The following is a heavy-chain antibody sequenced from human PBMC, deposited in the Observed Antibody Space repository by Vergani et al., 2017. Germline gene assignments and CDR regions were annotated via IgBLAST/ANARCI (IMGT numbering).Heavy chain of an antibody. J-gene: IGHJ4*02. CDR3: AKGYYYDSSGYFPPTFDY. D-gene: IGHD3-22*01. CDR2: ISGSGGST. Sequence: EVQLLESGGGLVQPGGSLRLSCAASGFTFSSYDMSWVRQAPGKGLEWVSAISGSGGSTYYADSVKGRFTISRDNSKNTLYLQMNSLRAEDTAVYYCAKGYYYDSSGYFPPTFDYWGQGTLVTVSS. V-gene: IGHV3-23*01. CDR1: GFTFSSYD.